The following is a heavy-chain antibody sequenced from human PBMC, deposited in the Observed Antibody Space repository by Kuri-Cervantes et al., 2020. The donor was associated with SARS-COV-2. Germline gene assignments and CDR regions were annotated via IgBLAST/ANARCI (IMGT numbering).Heavy chain of an antibody. CDR3: ARGHVGYSSSSVYYYYMDV. D-gene: IGHD6-6*01. Sequence: ASVKVSCKASGGTFSSYAISWVRQATGQGLEWMGWMNPNSGNTGYAQKFQGRVTMTRNTSISTAYMELSSLRSEDTAVYYCARGHVGYSSSSVYYYYMDVWGQGTMVT. J-gene: IGHJ6*03. CDR1: GGTFSSYA. V-gene: IGHV1-8*02. CDR2: MNPNSGNT.